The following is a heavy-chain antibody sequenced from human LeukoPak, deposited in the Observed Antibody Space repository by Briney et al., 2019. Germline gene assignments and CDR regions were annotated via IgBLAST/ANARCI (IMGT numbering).Heavy chain of an antibody. J-gene: IGHJ4*02. Sequence: PGGSLRLSCAASGFTFSSYGMHWVRQAPARGLEWVAAIGFDGNNKFYADSVKGRFTISRDNSKNTLYLQMNSLRAEDTAVYYCARGSYGAYNYCDYWGQGTLVTVSS. V-gene: IGHV3-33*01. CDR3: ARGSYGAYNYCDY. CDR2: IGFDGNNK. D-gene: IGHD4/OR15-4a*01. CDR1: GFTFSSYG.